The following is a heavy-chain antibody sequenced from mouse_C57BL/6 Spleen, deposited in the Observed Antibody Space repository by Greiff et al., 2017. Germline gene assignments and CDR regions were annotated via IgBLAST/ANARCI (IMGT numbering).Heavy chain of an antibody. V-gene: IGHV1-81*01. CDR3: AREGIMDYGSSSFDY. Sequence: QVQLQQSGAELARPGASVKLSCKASGYTFTSYGISWVKQRTGQGLEWIGVIYPRSGNTYYNEKFKGKATLTADKSSSTAYMELRSLTSEDSAVYFCAREGIMDYGSSSFDYWGQGTTLTVSS. J-gene: IGHJ2*01. CDR1: GYTFTSYG. CDR2: IYPRSGNT. D-gene: IGHD1-1*01.